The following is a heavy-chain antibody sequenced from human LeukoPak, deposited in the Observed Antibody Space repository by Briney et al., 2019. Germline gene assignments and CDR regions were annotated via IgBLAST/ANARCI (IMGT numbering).Heavy chain of an antibody. CDR3: TRRYIVAGTTY. CDR2: IYYSGST. J-gene: IGHJ4*02. V-gene: IGHV4-39*01. Sequence: KSSETLSLTCTVSGGSISSSSYYWCWIRQPPGKGLEWIGSIYYSGSTYYNPSLKSRVTISVDTSKNQFSLKLSSVTAADTAVYFCTRRYIVAGTTYWGQGTLVTVSS. CDR1: GGSISSSSYY. D-gene: IGHD5-12*01.